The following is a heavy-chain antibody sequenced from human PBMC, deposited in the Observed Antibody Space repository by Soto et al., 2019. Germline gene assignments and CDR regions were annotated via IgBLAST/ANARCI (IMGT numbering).Heavy chain of an antibody. V-gene: IGHV4-34*01. CDR2: IHHSGRT. Sequence: SETLSLTCAVYGWSFSGYYWTWIRQTPGKGLEWIGEIHHSGRTNYTQSLKSRVSISADTSKTQFCLNLTYVTGANTAVYDCARGACSSNYCFTRWALDIWGQGTVVTVSS. CDR1: GWSFSGYY. CDR3: ARGACSSNYCFTRWALDI. J-gene: IGHJ3*02. D-gene: IGHD2-2*01.